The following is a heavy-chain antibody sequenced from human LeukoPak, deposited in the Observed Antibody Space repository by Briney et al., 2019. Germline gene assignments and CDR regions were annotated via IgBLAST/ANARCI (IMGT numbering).Heavy chain of an antibody. V-gene: IGHV1-18*01. J-gene: IGHJ1*01. Sequence: ASVKVSCKASGYTFTSYGISWVRQAPGQGLEWMGWISAYNGNTNYAQKLQGRVTMTTDTSTSTAYMELRSLRSDDTAVYYCASGYSSGLPREIAYSQHWGQGTLVTVSS. CDR2: ISAYNGNT. D-gene: IGHD6-19*01. CDR3: ASGYSSGLPREIAYSQH. CDR1: GYTFTSYG.